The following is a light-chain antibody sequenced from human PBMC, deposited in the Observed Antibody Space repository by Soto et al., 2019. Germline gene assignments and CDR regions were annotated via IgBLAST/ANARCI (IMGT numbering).Light chain of an antibody. V-gene: IGKV3-11*01. J-gene: IGKJ1*01. CDR3: QHYYTSYTT. CDR2: EAS. CDR1: QSVSSS. Sequence: EIVLTQSPATLSFSPGEKATLSCRASQSVSSSLAWYQQKLGQAPRLLIYEASDRATGIPDRFSGSGSGTDFTLTISRLEPEDFAVYYCQHYYTSYTTFGQGTKVDI.